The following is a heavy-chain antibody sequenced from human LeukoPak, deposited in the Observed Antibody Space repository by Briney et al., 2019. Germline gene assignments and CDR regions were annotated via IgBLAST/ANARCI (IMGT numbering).Heavy chain of an antibody. Sequence: ASVKVSCKASGYTFTGYYIHWVRQAPGQELEWVGWINPNSGGTNYAHKFQGRVTMTRDTSISTAYMELSRLRSDDTAVYYCARDRPPQLVRPFDYWGQGTLVTVSS. J-gene: IGHJ4*02. V-gene: IGHV1-2*07. D-gene: IGHD6-13*01. CDR3: ARDRPPQLVRPFDY. CDR2: INPNSGGT. CDR1: GYTFTGYY.